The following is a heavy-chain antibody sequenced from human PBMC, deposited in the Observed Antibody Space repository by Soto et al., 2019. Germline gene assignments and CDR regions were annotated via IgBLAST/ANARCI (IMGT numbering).Heavy chain of an antibody. V-gene: IGHV1-69*01. CDR1: GGTFSSYA. Sequence: QVQLVQSGAEVKKPGSSVKVSCKASGGTFSSYAISWVRQAPGQGLEWMGGIIPIFGTANYAQTFQGRVTITADESTSPAYMELSSLRSEDTAVYYCARRRLGYYYDSSGYPHPFDYWGQGTLVTVSS. CDR2: IIPIFGTA. D-gene: IGHD3-22*01. J-gene: IGHJ4*02. CDR3: ARRRLGYYYDSSGYPHPFDY.